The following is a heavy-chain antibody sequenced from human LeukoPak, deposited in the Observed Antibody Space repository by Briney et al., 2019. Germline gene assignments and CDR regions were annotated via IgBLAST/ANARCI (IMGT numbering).Heavy chain of an antibody. CDR2: ISAYNGNT. J-gene: IGHJ4*02. CDR3: ARRRDGYKDFDY. CDR1: GYTFTSYG. Sequence: ASVKVSCKASGYTFTSYGISWVRQAPGQGLEWMGWISAYNGNTNYAQKLQGRVTMTIDTSTSTAYMELRSLRSDDTAVYYCARRRDGYKDFDYWGQGTLVTVSS. V-gene: IGHV1-18*01. D-gene: IGHD5-24*01.